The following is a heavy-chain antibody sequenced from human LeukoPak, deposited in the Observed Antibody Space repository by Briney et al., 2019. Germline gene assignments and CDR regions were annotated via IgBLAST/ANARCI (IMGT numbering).Heavy chain of an antibody. Sequence: PSETLSLTCTVSGGSISSSNYYWGWIRQPPGKGLEWIGSIYYSGSTYYSPSLKSRVTISVDTSKNQFSLKLSSVTAADTAVYYCARHGYSSHWYRLDAFDIWGQGTMVTVSS. J-gene: IGHJ3*02. D-gene: IGHD6-19*01. CDR1: GGSISSSNYY. V-gene: IGHV4-39*01. CDR3: ARHGYSSHWYRLDAFDI. CDR2: IYYSGST.